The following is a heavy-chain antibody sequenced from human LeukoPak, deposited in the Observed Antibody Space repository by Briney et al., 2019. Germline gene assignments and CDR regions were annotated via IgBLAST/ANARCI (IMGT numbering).Heavy chain of an antibody. V-gene: IGHV3-48*01. Sequence: PGGSLRLSCAASGFTFSSYSMNWVRQAPGKGLEWVSYISSSSSTIYYADSVKGRFTISRDDSKNTLYLQMNSLRAEDTAVYYCAKDQGSPEDYYDTSGYYARVIDYWGQGTLVTVSS. CDR1: GFTFSSYS. J-gene: IGHJ4*02. CDR3: AKDQGSPEDYYDTSGYYARVIDY. D-gene: IGHD3-22*01. CDR2: ISSSSSTI.